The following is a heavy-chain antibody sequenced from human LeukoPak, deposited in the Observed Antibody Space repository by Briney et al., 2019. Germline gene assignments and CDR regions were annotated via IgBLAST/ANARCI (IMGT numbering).Heavy chain of an antibody. CDR3: ARGGRPDS. Sequence: GVSLRLSCAASGFTFRISWMSWVRQAPGRGLEWVANIKEDGSEKNYVDSVKGRFTVSRDNANSSLYLHMNSLRADDTAFYYCARGGRPDSWGQGTLVTVSS. D-gene: IGHD1-26*01. V-gene: IGHV3-7*04. J-gene: IGHJ5*01. CDR1: GFTFRISW. CDR2: IKEDGSEK.